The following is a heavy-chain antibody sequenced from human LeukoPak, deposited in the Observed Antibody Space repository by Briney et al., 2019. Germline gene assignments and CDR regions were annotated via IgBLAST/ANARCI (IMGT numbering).Heavy chain of an antibody. CDR2: VGDNGGGT. D-gene: IGHD7-27*01. Sequence: PGGSLRLSCAASGFPFKTYPMTWGRQAPGKGLERISAVGDNGGGTFYADSVKGRFTISKDVSSDTLYLQMDSLTADDTAVYYCMKGGWGSPFDYWGQGTMVTVSS. CDR1: GFPFKTYP. CDR3: MKGGWGSPFDY. J-gene: IGHJ4*02. V-gene: IGHV3-23*01.